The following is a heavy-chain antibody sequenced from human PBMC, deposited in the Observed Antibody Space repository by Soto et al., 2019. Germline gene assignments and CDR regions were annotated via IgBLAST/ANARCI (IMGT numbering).Heavy chain of an antibody. J-gene: IGHJ6*03. CDR2: INPSGGST. V-gene: IGHV1-46*03. D-gene: IGHD6-19*01. Sequence: ASVKVSCKASGYTFTSYYMHWVRQAPGQGLEWMGIINPSGGSTSYAQKFQGRVTMTRDTPTSTVYMELSSLRSEDTAVYYCARDRGVRSSGWLDYYYYMDVWGKGTTVTVSS. CDR1: GYTFTSYY. CDR3: ARDRGVRSSGWLDYYYYMDV.